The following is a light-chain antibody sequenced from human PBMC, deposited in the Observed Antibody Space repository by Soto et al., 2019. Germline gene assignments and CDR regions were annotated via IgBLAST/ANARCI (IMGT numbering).Light chain of an antibody. CDR1: SSDVGDYNY. V-gene: IGLV2-14*01. J-gene: IGLJ1*01. Sequence: QSALTQPASVSGSPGQSITISCTGTSSDVGDYNYVSWYQHHPGKAPKLIIYEVRNRPSGGPNRFSGAKSGNTASLTISGLQAEDEADYYCSSYRTGSAFYVFGSGTKVTVL. CDR2: EVR. CDR3: SSYRTGSAFYV.